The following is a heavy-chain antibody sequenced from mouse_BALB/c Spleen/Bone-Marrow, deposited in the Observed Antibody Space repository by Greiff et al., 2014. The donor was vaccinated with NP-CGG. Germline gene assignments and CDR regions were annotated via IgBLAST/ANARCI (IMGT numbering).Heavy chain of an antibody. CDR2: ITYDGSS. CDR3: ARGHYAMDY. CDR1: GYSITNGYY. V-gene: IGHV3-6*02. J-gene: IGHJ4*01. Sequence: ESGPGLVKPSQSLSLTCSVTGYSITNGYYWNWIRQFPGNKLEWMAYITYDGSSDYNPSLKNRISITRDTSKNQFFLKLNSVTTEDTSTYYCARGHYAMDYWGQGTPVTVSS.